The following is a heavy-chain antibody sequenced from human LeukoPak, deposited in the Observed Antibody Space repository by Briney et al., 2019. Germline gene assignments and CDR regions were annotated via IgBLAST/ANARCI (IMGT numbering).Heavy chain of an antibody. CDR1: GYTFTGYY. V-gene: IGHV1-2*02. CDR2: INPNSGGT. J-gene: IGHJ6*03. D-gene: IGHD6-13*01. Sequence: ASVKVSCKASGYTFTGYYMHWVRQAPGQGLEWMGWINPNSGGTNYTQKFQGRVTMTRDTSISTAYMELSRLRSDDTAVYYCAKAAAGSQHSYYYYYYLDVWGTGTTVTISS. CDR3: AKAAAGSQHSYYYYYYLDV.